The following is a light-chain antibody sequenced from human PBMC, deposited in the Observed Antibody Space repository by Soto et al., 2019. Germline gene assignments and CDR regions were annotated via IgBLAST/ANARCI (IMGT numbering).Light chain of an antibody. CDR1: QSVSSSY. Sequence: EIVLTQSPGTLSLSPGERATLSCRASQSVSSSYLAWYLQKPGQAPRLLIYGASSRATGIPDRFSGSGSGTDFTLTISRLEPEDFAVYYCQQYGSSPFTFGGGTKVEIK. CDR2: GAS. V-gene: IGKV3-20*01. J-gene: IGKJ4*01. CDR3: QQYGSSPFT.